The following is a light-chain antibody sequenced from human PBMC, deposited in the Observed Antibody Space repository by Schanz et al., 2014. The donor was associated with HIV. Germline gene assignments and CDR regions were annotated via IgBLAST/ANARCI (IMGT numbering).Light chain of an antibody. CDR1: RSDVGGYNY. CDR3: CSYAGNTTWV. J-gene: IGLJ3*02. V-gene: IGLV2-8*01. CDR2: EVS. Sequence: QSALTQPPSASGSLGQSVTISCTGSRSDVGGYNYVSWYQQHPGKAPKLMIYEVSKRPSGVPDRFSGSKSGNTASLTVSGLQAEDEADYHCCSYAGNTTWVFGGGTKLTVL.